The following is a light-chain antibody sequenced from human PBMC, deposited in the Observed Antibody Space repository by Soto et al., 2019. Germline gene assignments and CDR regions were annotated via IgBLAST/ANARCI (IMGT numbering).Light chain of an antibody. CDR3: QSYDSSLTGYV. J-gene: IGLJ1*01. CDR1: CSNIGAGYD. CDR2: RNT. Sequence: QSVLRQPPSVSGAPGQRVIISCTGSCSNIGAGYDVHWYQQLPGTAPRLLIYRNTNRPSGVPDRFSGSKSGTSASLAITGLQAEDEADYYCQSYDSSLTGYVFGTGTKVTVL. V-gene: IGLV1-40*01.